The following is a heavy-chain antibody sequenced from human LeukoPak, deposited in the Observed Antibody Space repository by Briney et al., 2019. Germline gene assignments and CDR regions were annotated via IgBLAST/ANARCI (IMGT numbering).Heavy chain of an antibody. CDR3: ARARSQGSSWTNYYDAFDI. D-gene: IGHD6-13*01. CDR2: INPNSGGT. Sequence: ASVKVSCKASGYTFTGYYMHWVRQAPGQGLEWMGWINPNSGGTNYAQKFQGRVTMTRDTSISTAYMELSSLRSEDTAVYYCARARSQGSSWTNYYDAFDIWGQGTMVTVSS. CDR1: GYTFTGYY. V-gene: IGHV1-2*02. J-gene: IGHJ3*02.